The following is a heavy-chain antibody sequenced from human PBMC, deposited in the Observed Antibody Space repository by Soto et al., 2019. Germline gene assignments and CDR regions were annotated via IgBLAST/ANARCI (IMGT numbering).Heavy chain of an antibody. D-gene: IGHD2-8*02. V-gene: IGHV1-69*01. Sequence: QVQLVQSGAEVKKTGSSVKVSCKASGGTFSIYGFSWVRQAPGQGPEWIGGIIPILTTPNYAQKFQGRVTIVADEYTTTVYMELSSLKFEDTTVYYCATSVGIAPTGEDGMDVWGQGTSVTVPS. J-gene: IGHJ6*02. CDR2: IIPILTTP. CDR1: GGTFSIYG. CDR3: ATSVGIAPTGEDGMDV.